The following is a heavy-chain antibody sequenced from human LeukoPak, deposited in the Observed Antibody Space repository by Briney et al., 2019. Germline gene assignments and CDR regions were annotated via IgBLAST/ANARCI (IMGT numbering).Heavy chain of an antibody. Sequence: QSGGSLRLSCAASGFTFDDYAMHWVRQAPGKGLEWVSGISWNSGSIGYADSVKGRFIISRDNSKNTLYLQMNSLRVEDTAVYYCARDSQYCSAGTCSPGASDIWGQGTMVTVSS. J-gene: IGHJ3*02. CDR2: ISWNSGSI. CDR1: GFTFDDYA. CDR3: ARDSQYCSAGTCSPGASDI. V-gene: IGHV3-9*01. D-gene: IGHD2-15*01.